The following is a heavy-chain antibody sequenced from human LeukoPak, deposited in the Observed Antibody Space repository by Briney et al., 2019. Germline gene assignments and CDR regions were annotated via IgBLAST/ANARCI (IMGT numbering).Heavy chain of an antibody. J-gene: IGHJ4*02. Sequence: GGSLRLSCAASGFNFSNYAMSWVRQAPGKGLEWVSLISDSGGNTSYADSVKGRFTISRDNSKNTLYLQMNSLRAEDTAVYYCAKCACTTSAGSGDLDSWGQGTLVTVSS. D-gene: IGHD6-19*01. V-gene: IGHV3-23*01. CDR3: AKCACTTSAGSGDLDS. CDR2: ISDSGGNT. CDR1: GFNFSNYA.